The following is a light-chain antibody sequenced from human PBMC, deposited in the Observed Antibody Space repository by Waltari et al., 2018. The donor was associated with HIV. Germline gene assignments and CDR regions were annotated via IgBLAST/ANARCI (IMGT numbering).Light chain of an antibody. J-gene: IGLJ3*02. CDR2: YDS. CDR1: HIGSKG. V-gene: IGLV3-21*04. CDR3: QVWHISTDHWV. Sequence: SYVLTQPPSVSVAPGKTASITCEAAHIGSKGVHRYQQKPGQAHILVIYYDSARPSGIPERFSGSNSGNTATLTISRVEAGDEADYYCQVWHISTDHWVFGAGTKLTVV.